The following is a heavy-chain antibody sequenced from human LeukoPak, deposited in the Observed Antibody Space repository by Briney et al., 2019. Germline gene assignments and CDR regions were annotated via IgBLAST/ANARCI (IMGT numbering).Heavy chain of an antibody. D-gene: IGHD3-3*01. V-gene: IGHV4-39*07. CDR1: GGSINSSSNSYY. Sequence: SETLSLTCTVSGGSINSSSNSYYWGWIRQTPGKGLEWIGCVSYSGTTYYNPSLKSRVTMSVDASRNQFSLKLSSVTAADTAVHFCARESVLRFLEWLFAPFDPWGQGTLVTVSS. CDR2: VSYSGTT. J-gene: IGHJ5*02. CDR3: ARESVLRFLEWLFAPFDP.